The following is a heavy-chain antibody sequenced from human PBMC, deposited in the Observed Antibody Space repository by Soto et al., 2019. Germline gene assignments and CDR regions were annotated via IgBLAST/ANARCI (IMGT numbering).Heavy chain of an antibody. D-gene: IGHD6-6*01. CDR2: IYYSGST. CDR1: GGSISSYY. J-gene: IGHJ4*02. V-gene: IGHV4-59*01. Sequence: QVQLQESGPGLVKPSETLSLTCTVSGGSISSYYWSWIRQPPGKGLEWIGYIYYSGSTNYNPSLKSRVTISVDTSKNQFSLKLSSVTAADTAVYYCARVSPWIEYSSSSYFDYWGQETLVTVSS. CDR3: ARVSPWIEYSSSSYFDY.